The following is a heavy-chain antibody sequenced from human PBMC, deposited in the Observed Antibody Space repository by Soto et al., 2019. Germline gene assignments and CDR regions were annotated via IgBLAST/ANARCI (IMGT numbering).Heavy chain of an antibody. CDR3: ARIVGGDYNGSGNYVDP. D-gene: IGHD3-10*01. V-gene: IGHV3-33*01. CDR1: GFTFSSYG. Sequence: HPGGSLRLSCAASGFTFSSYGMHWVRQAPGKGLEWVAVIWLDGSKKYYADSVKGRFTISRDDSKNTLYLQMNSLRAEDTAVYYCARIVGGDYNGSGNYVDPWGQGTLVTVSS. J-gene: IGHJ5*02. CDR2: IWLDGSKK.